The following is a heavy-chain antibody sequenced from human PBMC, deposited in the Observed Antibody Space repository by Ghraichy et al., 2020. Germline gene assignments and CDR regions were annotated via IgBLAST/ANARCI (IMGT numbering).Heavy chain of an antibody. D-gene: IGHD6-13*01. V-gene: IGHV4-59*12. CDR1: GGSITSYY. CDR3: AIRTTAGGTLDY. CDR2: VFFGGST. Sequence: ESLNISCTVSGGSITSYYWSWIRQPPGKGLEWIGYVFFGGSTNYAPSLRSRVTISVDTSKNLFSLQLTSMSAADTAVYYCAIRTTAGGTLDYWGQGALVTVSS. J-gene: IGHJ4*02.